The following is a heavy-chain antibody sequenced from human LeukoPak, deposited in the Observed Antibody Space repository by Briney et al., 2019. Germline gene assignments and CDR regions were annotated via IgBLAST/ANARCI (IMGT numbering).Heavy chain of an antibody. D-gene: IGHD6-19*01. V-gene: IGHV3-23*01. CDR2: ISHGGDSA. J-gene: IGHJ4*02. CDR3: AKGRSGWYEGLDY. CDR1: GFTFSTYA. Sequence: AGSLRLSCTASGFTFSTYAMTWVRQAPGKRLEWVSVISHGGDSAWYADSVKGRFTISRDNSKSTLFLQMNSLRADDTAIYYCAKGRSGWYEGLDYWGQGILVTVSS.